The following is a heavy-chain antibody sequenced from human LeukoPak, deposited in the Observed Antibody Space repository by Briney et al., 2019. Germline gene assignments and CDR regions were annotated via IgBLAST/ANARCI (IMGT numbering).Heavy chain of an antibody. Sequence: GGSLRLSCAASGFTFSDYYMSWIRQAPGKGLEWVSYISSSGSTIYYADSVKGRFTISRDNAKNSLYLQMNSLRAEDTAVYYCARVPPVGARTFDIWGQGTMVTVSS. J-gene: IGHJ3*02. V-gene: IGHV3-11*04. CDR2: ISSSGSTI. CDR1: GFTFSDYY. CDR3: ARVPPVGARTFDI. D-gene: IGHD1-26*01.